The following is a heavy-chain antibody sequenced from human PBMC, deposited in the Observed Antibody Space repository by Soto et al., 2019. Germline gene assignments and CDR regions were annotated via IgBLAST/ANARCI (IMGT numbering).Heavy chain of an antibody. Sequence: QVQLQESGPGLVKPSQTLSLTCTVSGGSISSGDYYWSWIRQPPGKGLEWIGYIYYSGSTYYNPSLKTRVTISVDTSKNQFSLKLSSVNAANTAEYYCASVKVTTSLGTPQYYFDYWGQGTLVTVSS. V-gene: IGHV4-30-4*01. CDR2: IYYSGST. J-gene: IGHJ4*02. CDR3: ASVKVTTSLGTPQYYFDY. D-gene: IGHD4-4*01. CDR1: GGSISSGDYY.